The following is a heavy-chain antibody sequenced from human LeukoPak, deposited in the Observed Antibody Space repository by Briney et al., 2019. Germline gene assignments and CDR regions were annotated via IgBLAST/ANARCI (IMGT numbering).Heavy chain of an antibody. D-gene: IGHD3-16*02. J-gene: IGHJ4*02. V-gene: IGHV4-59*01. CDR1: GGSISSYY. Sequence: SETLSLTCTVSGGSISSYYWSWIRQPPGKGLEWIGYIYYSGSTNYNPSLKSRVTISVDTSKNQFSLKLSSVTAADTAVYYCARGAPVWGSYHTDWGQGTLVTVSS. CDR3: ARGAPVWGSYHTD. CDR2: IYYSGST.